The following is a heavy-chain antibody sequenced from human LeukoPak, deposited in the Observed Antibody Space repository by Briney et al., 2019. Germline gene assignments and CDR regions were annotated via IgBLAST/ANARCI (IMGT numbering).Heavy chain of an antibody. Sequence: PGGSLRLSCAASGFIFSTYAMSWVRQAPGKGLERVSALSGSGDKTFYADSVKGRFTISRDNAKNSLYLQMSNLRAEDTAVYFCARGGGLDVWGQGATVTVSS. V-gene: IGHV3-23*01. J-gene: IGHJ6*02. CDR2: LSGSGDKT. CDR3: ARGGGLDV. D-gene: IGHD3-16*01. CDR1: GFIFSTYA.